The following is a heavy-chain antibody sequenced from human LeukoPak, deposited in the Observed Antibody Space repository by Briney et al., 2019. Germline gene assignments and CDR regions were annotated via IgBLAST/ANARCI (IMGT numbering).Heavy chain of an antibody. Sequence: PSETLSLTCTVSGGSISSYYWSWIRQPPGKGLEWIGYIYYSGSTNYNPALKSRVNISVDTSKNQFSLKLSSVTAADTAVYYCARGGGYYYLDFWGQGTLVTVSS. CDR2: IYYSGST. CDR3: ARGGGYYYLDF. D-gene: IGHD3-22*01. J-gene: IGHJ4*02. V-gene: IGHV4-59*08. CDR1: GGSISSYY.